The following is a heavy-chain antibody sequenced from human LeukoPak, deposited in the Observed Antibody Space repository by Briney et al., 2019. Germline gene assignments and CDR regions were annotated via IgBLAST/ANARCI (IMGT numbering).Heavy chain of an antibody. D-gene: IGHD6-19*01. CDR1: GGSISSYY. CDR2: IYYSGST. V-gene: IGHV4-59*08. Sequence: SETLSLTCTVSGGSISSYYWSWIRQPPGKGLEWIGYIYYSGSTNYNPSLKSRVTISVDTSKNQFSLKLSSVTAADTAVYYCARDSSGWYSSNHNWFDPWGQGTLVTVSS. J-gene: IGHJ5*02. CDR3: ARDSSGWYSSNHNWFDP.